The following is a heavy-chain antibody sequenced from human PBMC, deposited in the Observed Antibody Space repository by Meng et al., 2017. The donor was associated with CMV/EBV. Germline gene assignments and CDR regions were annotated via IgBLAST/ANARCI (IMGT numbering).Heavy chain of an antibody. D-gene: IGHD7-27*01. J-gene: IGHJ6*02. Sequence: GGSLRLSCAASGFTFSSYDKHWVRQAPGKGLEWVSSISSSSSYIYHADSVKGRFTTSRDNAKNSMYLQMNSLSTEDTAVYYCARDGMTGDRDYDYGMDVWGQGTTVTVSS. CDR1: GFTFSSYD. CDR2: ISSSSSYI. V-gene: IGHV3-21*01. CDR3: ARDGMTGDRDYDYGMDV.